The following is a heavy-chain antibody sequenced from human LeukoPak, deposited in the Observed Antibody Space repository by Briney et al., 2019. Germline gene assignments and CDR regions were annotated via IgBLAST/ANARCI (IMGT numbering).Heavy chain of an antibody. V-gene: IGHV3-49*04. CDR3: TRDPGCSSTSCYVYYYYYMDV. Sequence: GESLKISCTASGFTFGDYAMSWVRQAPGKGPEWVGFIRRKANGGTTEYAASVKGRFTISRDDSKSIAYLQMNSLKTEDTAVYYCTRDPGCSSTSCYVYYYYYMDVWGKGTTVTVSS. CDR1: GFTFGDYA. J-gene: IGHJ6*03. CDR2: IRRKANGGTT. D-gene: IGHD2-2*01.